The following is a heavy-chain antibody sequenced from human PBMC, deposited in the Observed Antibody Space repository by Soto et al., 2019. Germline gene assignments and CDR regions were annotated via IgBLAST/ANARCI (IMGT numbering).Heavy chain of an antibody. J-gene: IGHJ4*02. CDR1: GFTFSSYS. CDR3: ARSLLRYSSSLYPAYYFDY. Sequence: EVQLVESGGGLVKPGGSLRLSCAASGFTFSSYSMNWVRQAPGKGLEWVSSISSSSSYIYYADSVKGRFTISRDNAKNSLYLQMNSLRAEDTAVYYCARSLLRYSSSLYPAYYFDYWGQGTLVTVSS. D-gene: IGHD6-13*01. V-gene: IGHV3-21*01. CDR2: ISSSSSYI.